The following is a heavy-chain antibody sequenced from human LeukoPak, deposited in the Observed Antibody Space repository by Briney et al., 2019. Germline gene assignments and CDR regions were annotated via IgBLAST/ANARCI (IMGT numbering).Heavy chain of an antibody. J-gene: IGHJ4*02. Sequence: SETLSLTCAVSGGSISSSNWWSWVRPPPGKGLEWIGEINHSGSTNYNPSLKSRVTISVDTSKNQFSLKLSSVTAADTAVYYCARDYYGSGSLLDYWGQGTLVTVSS. CDR2: INHSGST. CDR1: GGSISSSNW. CDR3: ARDYYGSGSLLDY. D-gene: IGHD3-10*01. V-gene: IGHV4-4*02.